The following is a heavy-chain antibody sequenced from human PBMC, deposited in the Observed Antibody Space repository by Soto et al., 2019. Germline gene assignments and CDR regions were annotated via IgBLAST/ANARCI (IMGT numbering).Heavy chain of an antibody. J-gene: IGHJ3*01. CDR2: TSGSGGDT. CDR3: AKIYDFWSRHHDSFDV. V-gene: IGHV3-23*01. D-gene: IGHD3-3*01. CDR1: GFSFGRYA. Sequence: QLFESGGGLVQPGGSLRLSCVASGFSFGRYAMTWVRQAPGKGLEWVSGTSGSGGDTYYADSVKGRFTISIDNPKNTLYLQMSSLRVEDTAVFYCAKIYDFWSRHHDSFDVWGQGTLVTVSS.